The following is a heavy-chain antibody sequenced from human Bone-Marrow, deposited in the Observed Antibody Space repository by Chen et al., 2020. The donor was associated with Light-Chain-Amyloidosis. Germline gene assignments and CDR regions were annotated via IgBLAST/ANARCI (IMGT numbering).Heavy chain of an antibody. CDR2: INHSGST. J-gene: IGHJ4*02. V-gene: IGHV4-34*01. Sequence: QVQLQQWGAGLLKPSETLSLTCAVYGGSFSGYYWSWIRQPPGKGLEWIGEINHSGSTNYNPSLKGRVTISVDTSKNQFSLKLSSVTAADTAVYYCARGDFRQDYFDYWGQGTLVTVSS. CDR3: ARGDFRQDYFDY. CDR1: GGSFSGYY.